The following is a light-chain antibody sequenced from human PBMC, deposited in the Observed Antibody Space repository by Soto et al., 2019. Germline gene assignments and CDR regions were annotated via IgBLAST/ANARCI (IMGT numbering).Light chain of an antibody. CDR1: QSVSAN. CDR3: QQYSKWPT. V-gene: IGKV3-15*01. CDR2: GAS. J-gene: IGKJ1*01. Sequence: EIVMTQSPATLSVSPGERATLSCRASQSVSANLAWYQQKPGQAPRLLIYGASTRATGIPARFSGSGTGTDFPLTISSLQSEDFAVYYCQQYSKWPTFGRGTKVDIK.